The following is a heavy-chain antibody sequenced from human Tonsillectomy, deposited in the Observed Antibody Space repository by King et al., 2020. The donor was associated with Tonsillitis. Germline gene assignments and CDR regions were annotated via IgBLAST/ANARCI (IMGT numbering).Heavy chain of an antibody. CDR3: AKDASATTWLGLTTTNF. J-gene: IGHJ4*02. CDR2: ISDSGDST. Sequence: VQLVESGGGLVQPGGSLRLSCAASGFTFSSYAMSWVRQAPGKGLEWVSTISDSGDSTYYADSVKGRFTISRDFSKNTLYLQMNSLRGEETAVYYCAKDASATTWLGLTTTNFWGQGTLVTVSS. D-gene: IGHD4-17*01. V-gene: IGHV3-23*04. CDR1: GFTFSSYA.